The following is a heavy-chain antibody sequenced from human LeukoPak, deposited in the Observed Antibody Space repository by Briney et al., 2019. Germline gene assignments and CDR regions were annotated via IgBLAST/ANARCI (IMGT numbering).Heavy chain of an antibody. V-gene: IGHV3-7*03. CDR1: GFALSSHW. CDR3: ARNNGMDV. Sequence: GGSLRLSCAAAGFALSSHWMTWVRQVPGRGPEWVANVNRDGSETYYLDSVKGRFTISKDNAKNSLYLQMNSLRAEDTALYHCARNNGMDVWGQGTTVIVSS. J-gene: IGHJ6*02. CDR2: VNRDGSET.